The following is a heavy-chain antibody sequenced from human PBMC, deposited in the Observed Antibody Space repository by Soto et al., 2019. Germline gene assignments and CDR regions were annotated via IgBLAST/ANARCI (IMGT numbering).Heavy chain of an antibody. V-gene: IGHV1-18*01. Sequence: QVQLEQSGVEMRKPGASVKVSCKASGHTFITFGVSWVRQAPGQGLEWMGWINNRNGNTNYAQKFQGRVSMTRDTSTTTVYMKLRSLTSDDAAVYFCARDTNQGDHKYWDSWGQGTLVIVSS. D-gene: IGHD2-8*02. CDR2: INNRNGNT. CDR3: ARDTNQGDHKYWDS. CDR1: GHTFITFG. J-gene: IGHJ4*02.